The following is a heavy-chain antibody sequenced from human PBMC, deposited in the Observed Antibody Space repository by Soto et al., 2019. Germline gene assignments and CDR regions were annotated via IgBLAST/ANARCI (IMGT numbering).Heavy chain of an antibody. CDR3: ANPGYCSGGSCYPLDY. CDR1: GFTFSSYA. Sequence: EVQLLESGGGLVQPGGSLRLSCAASGFTFSSYAMSWVRQAPGKGLEWVSAISGSGGSTYYADSVKGRFTISRDNSKNTLYLQMNCLRAEDTGVYYCANPGYCSGGSCYPLDYWGQGTLVTVSS. CDR2: ISGSGGST. J-gene: IGHJ4*02. V-gene: IGHV3-23*01. D-gene: IGHD2-15*01.